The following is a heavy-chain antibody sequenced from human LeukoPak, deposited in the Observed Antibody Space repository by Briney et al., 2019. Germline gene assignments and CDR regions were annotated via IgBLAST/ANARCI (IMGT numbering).Heavy chain of an antibody. CDR1: GFTFSSYS. J-gene: IGHJ4*02. V-gene: IGHV3-21*01. Sequence: GGSLRLSCAASGFTFSSYSMNWVRQAPGKGLEWVSSTSSSSSYIYYADSVKGRFTISRDNAKNSLYLQMNSLRAEDTAVYYCARVGAASGSYYDYWGQGTLVTVSS. D-gene: IGHD1-26*01. CDR3: ARVGAASGSYYDY. CDR2: TSSSSSYI.